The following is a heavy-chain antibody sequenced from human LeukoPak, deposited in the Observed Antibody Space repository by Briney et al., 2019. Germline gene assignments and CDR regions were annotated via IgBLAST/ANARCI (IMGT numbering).Heavy chain of an antibody. J-gene: IGHJ4*02. CDR2: ISYDGSNK. CDR1: GFTFSNAW. V-gene: IGHV3-30*18. D-gene: IGHD2-8*01. CDR3: AKRSEICTNGVCYMVFDY. Sequence: GGSLRLSCAASGFTFSNAWMSWVRQAPGKGLEWVAVISYDGSNKYYADSVKGRFTISRDNSKNTLYLQMNSLRAEDTAVYYCAKRSEICTNGVCYMVFDYWGQGTLVTVSS.